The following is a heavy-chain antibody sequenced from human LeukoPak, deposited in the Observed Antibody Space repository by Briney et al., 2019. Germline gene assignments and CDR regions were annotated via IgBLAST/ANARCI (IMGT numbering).Heavy chain of an antibody. CDR2: IYYTGSS. D-gene: IGHD2-8*01. CDR3: ARENYCTNGVCWAFDP. Sequence: SETLSLTCTVSGGSISSSDYYWGWIRQPPGKGLEWIGNIYYTGSSSYNSSLKSRVTISVDTSKNQFSLQLSSVTAADTAIYYCARENYCTNGVCWAFDPWGQGTLVTVSS. V-gene: IGHV4-39*07. J-gene: IGHJ5*02. CDR1: GGSISSSDYY.